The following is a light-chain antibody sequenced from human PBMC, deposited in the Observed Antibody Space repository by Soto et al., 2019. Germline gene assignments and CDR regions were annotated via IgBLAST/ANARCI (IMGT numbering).Light chain of an antibody. J-gene: IGLJ2*01. CDR3: QSYDSSPHVV. Sequence: SVLTQPPSVSGAPGQRVTLSWTGSSSNIGAGYDVHWYQQLPGTAPKLLIYGNSNRPSGVPDRFSGSKSGTSASLAITGLQAEDEADYYCQSYDSSPHVVFGGGTKLTVL. CDR1: SSNIGAGYD. V-gene: IGLV1-40*01. CDR2: GNS.